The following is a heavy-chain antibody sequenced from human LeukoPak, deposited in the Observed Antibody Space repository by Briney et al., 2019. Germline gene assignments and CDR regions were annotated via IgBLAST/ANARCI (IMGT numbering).Heavy chain of an antibody. J-gene: IGHJ4*02. CDR1: GFTFSSYW. CDR2: IYSGGST. V-gene: IGHV3-66*01. CDR3: ASSGEPGTFDY. D-gene: IGHD3-10*01. Sequence: GGSLRLSCAASGFTFSSYWMHWVRQAPGKGLEWVSVIYSGGSTYYADSVKGRFTISRDNSKNTLYLQMNSLRAEDTAVYYCASSGEPGTFDYWGQGTLVTVSS.